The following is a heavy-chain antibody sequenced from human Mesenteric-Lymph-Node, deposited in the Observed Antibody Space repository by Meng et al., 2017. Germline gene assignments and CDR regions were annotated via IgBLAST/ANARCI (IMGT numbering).Heavy chain of an antibody. CDR2: IYHSGRT. CDR3: TTLYGDSIS. D-gene: IGHD4-17*01. J-gene: IGHJ4*02. CDR1: GGSISSSNW. Sequence: QVQLQESGPGLVKPSGTLSLTCAVFGGSISSSNWWSWVRQPPGKGLEWIGEIYHSGRTNYNPSVKSRVSMSVDKSQNHFSLRLSSVTAADTAVYYCTTLYGDSISWGQGTLVTVSS. V-gene: IGHV4-4*02.